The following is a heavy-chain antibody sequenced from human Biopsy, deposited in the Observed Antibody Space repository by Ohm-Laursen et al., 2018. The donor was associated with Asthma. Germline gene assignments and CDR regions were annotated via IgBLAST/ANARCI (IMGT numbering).Heavy chain of an antibody. V-gene: IGHV1-69*13. CDR2: LIPVLGTP. D-gene: IGHD5-12*01. CDR3: ARGYSGSDRIVYYYSGLEV. Sequence: VKISCKASEDSFSNCAISWVQQAPGQGLEWMGGLIPVLGTPDHAQMFEGRVTITADESTSTAYMELSSLSSEDTAVYYCARGYSGSDRIVYYYSGLEVWGQGTTVTVSS. CDR1: EDSFSNCA. J-gene: IGHJ6*02.